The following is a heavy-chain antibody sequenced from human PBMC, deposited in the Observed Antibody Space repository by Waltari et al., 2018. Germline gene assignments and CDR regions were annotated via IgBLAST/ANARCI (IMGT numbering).Heavy chain of an antibody. V-gene: IGHV3-30*18. CDR3: AKERSDYDILTGFAY. J-gene: IGHJ4*02. CDR2: RWYDGSNK. CDR1: GFTFSSYG. D-gene: IGHD3-9*01. Sequence: QVQLVESGGGVVQPGRSLRLSCAASGFTFSSYGRHWVRQAPGKGLEWVAVRWYDGSNKYYADSVKGRFTISRDNSKKTLYLQMNSLRAEDTAMYYCAKERSDYDILTGFAYWGQGTLVTVSS.